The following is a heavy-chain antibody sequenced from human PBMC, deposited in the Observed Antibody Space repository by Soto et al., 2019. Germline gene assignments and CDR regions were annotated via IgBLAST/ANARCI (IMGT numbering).Heavy chain of an antibody. V-gene: IGHV4-30-4*01. CDR1: GGSISSGDYY. CDR2: IYYSGST. J-gene: IGHJ1*01. Sequence: PSETVSLTCTVSGGSISSGDYYWSWIRQPPGKGLEWIGYIYYSGSTYYNPSLKSRVTISVDTSKNQFSLKLSSVTAADTAVYYCARAVEMATSEYFQRWGQGTLVTVSS. D-gene: IGHD5-12*01. CDR3: ARAVEMATSEYFQR.